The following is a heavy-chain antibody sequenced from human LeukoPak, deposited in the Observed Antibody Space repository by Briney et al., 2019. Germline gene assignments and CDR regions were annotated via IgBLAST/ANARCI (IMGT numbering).Heavy chain of an antibody. CDR2: ISGSGGST. D-gene: IGHD3-3*01. J-gene: IGHJ3*02. CDR1: GFTVSSNY. Sequence: GGSLRLSCAASGFTVSSNYMSWVRQAPGKGLEWVSAISGSGGSTYYADSVKGRFTISRDNSKNTLYLQMNSLRAEDTAVYYCARASGYDFWSGYHAFDIWGQGTMVTVSS. V-gene: IGHV3-23*01. CDR3: ARASGYDFWSGYHAFDI.